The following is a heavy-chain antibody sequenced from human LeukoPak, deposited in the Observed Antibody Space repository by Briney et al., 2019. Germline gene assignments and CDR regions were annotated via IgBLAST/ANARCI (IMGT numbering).Heavy chain of an antibody. CDR2: IRYDGSNK. Sequence: GGSLRLSCAASGFTFSSYGMHWVRQAPGKGLEWVAFIRYDGSNKYYADSVKGRFTISRDNSKNTLYLQMNSLRAEDTAVYYCAKDRRYSYGYGYYYYMDVWGKGTTVTVSS. V-gene: IGHV3-30*02. CDR3: AKDRRYSYGYGYYYYMDV. CDR1: GFTFSSYG. J-gene: IGHJ6*03. D-gene: IGHD5-18*01.